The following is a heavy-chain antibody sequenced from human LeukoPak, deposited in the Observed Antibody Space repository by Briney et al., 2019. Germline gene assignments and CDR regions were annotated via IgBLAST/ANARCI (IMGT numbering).Heavy chain of an antibody. Sequence: VASVKVSCKASGGTFSSYAISWVRQAPGQGLEWMGGIIPIFGTANYAQKFQGRVTTTADESTSTAYMELSSLRSEDTAVYYCARDWTNYYDSSGYYPRGAFDIWGQGTMVTVSS. V-gene: IGHV1-69*13. D-gene: IGHD3-22*01. J-gene: IGHJ3*02. CDR2: IIPIFGTA. CDR1: GGTFSSYA. CDR3: ARDWTNYYDSSGYYPRGAFDI.